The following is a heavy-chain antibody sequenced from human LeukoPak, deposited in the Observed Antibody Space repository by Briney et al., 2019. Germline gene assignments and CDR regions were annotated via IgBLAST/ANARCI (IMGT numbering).Heavy chain of an antibody. V-gene: IGHV4-34*01. J-gene: IGHJ4*02. CDR3: ASTMVRGVMEDDY. CDR2: INQSGCI. CDR1: GGSFSGYY. D-gene: IGHD3-10*01. Sequence: SETLSLTCAVYGGSFSGYYWSWIRQPPGQGLDWIGEINQSGCINYNPFLKSRVTISVDTSKNQFSLKLSSVTAADTAVYYCASTMVRGVMEDDYWGQGTLVTVSS.